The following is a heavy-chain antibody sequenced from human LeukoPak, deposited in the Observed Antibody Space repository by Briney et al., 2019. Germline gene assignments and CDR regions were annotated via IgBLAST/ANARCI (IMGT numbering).Heavy chain of an antibody. CDR2: ISGSGGST. D-gene: IGHD6-13*01. CDR1: GFTFSSYA. CDR3: AKDLYSSSWYAHYYGMDV. Sequence: GGSLRLSCAASGFTFSSYAMSWVRQAPGKGLEWVSAISGSGGSTYYADSVKGRFTISRDNSKNTLYLQMNSLRAEDTAVHYCAKDLYSSSWYAHYYGMDVWGQGTTVTVSS. V-gene: IGHV3-23*01. J-gene: IGHJ6*02.